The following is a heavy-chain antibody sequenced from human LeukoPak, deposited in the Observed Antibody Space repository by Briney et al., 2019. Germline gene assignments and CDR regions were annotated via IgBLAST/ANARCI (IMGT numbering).Heavy chain of an antibody. J-gene: IGHJ6*03. CDR1: GGSFSGYY. V-gene: IGHV4-34*01. D-gene: IGHD3-22*01. Sequence: LETLSLTCAVYGGSFSGYYWSWIRQPPGKGLEWIGEINHSGSTNYNPSLKSRVTMSVDTSKNQFSLKLSSVTAADTAVYYCAREEQVRYYDSSGYWANYYYMDVWGKGTTVTISS. CDR3: AREEQVRYYDSSGYWANYYYMDV. CDR2: INHSGST.